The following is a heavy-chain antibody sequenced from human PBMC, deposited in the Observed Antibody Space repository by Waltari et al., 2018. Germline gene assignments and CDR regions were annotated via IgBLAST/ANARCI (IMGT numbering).Heavy chain of an antibody. CDR3: ARQSYYDESGHD. V-gene: IGHV4-39*01. D-gene: IGHD3-22*01. J-gene: IGHJ4*02. CDR2: IYYSGTT. Sequence: QLELQESVPGLVKPSETLSLTCSVSGGSISRSGYYWVWIRQPPGKGLEWIGSIYYSGTTYYNPSLNSRVTISVDTSKNQFSLKLTSVTAADTAMYFCARQSYYDESGHDWGQGTLVTVSS. CDR1: GGSISRSGYY.